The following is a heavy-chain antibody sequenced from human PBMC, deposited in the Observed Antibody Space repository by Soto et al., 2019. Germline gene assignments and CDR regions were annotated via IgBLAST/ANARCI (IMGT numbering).Heavy chain of an antibody. J-gene: IGHJ4*02. Sequence: EVQLLESGGGLVQPGGSLRLSCAASGFTFSSYAMSWVRQAPGKGLEWVSAISGSGGSTYYADSVKGRFTISRDNSKNTLYQQMNSLRAEDTAVYYCARSGPRYYYDSSGYYQGDDYWGQGTLVTVSS. V-gene: IGHV3-23*01. CDR1: GFTFSSYA. D-gene: IGHD3-22*01. CDR3: ARSGPRYYYDSSGYYQGDDY. CDR2: ISGSGGST.